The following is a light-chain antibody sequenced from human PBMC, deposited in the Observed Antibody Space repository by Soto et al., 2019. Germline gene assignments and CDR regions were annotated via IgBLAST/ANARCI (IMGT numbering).Light chain of an antibody. CDR1: QSVDSRH. CDR3: QQYSDSWT. J-gene: IGKJ1*01. CDR2: GAS. V-gene: IGKV3-20*01. Sequence: EIVLTQSPATLSLSPGERATLSCRASQSVDSRHLAWYQQKPGQAPRLLIYGASSRATGIPDRFSGSGSGTDFTLTISRLEPEDFAVYYCQQYSDSWTFGQGTKVDIK.